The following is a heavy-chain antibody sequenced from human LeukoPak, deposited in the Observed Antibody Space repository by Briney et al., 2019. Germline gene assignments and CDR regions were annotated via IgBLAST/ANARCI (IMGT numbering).Heavy chain of an antibody. CDR2: ISSSSSYI. V-gene: IGHV3-21*01. CDR3: ARRSNQSIVGATAAPNLDY. J-gene: IGHJ4*02. CDR1: GFTFSSYS. Sequence: GVSLRLSCAASGFTFSSYSMNWVRQAPGKGLEWVSSISSSSSYIYYADSVKGRFTISRDNAKNSLYLQMNSLRAEDTAVYYCARRSNQSIVGATAAPNLDYWGQGTLVTVSS. D-gene: IGHD1-26*01.